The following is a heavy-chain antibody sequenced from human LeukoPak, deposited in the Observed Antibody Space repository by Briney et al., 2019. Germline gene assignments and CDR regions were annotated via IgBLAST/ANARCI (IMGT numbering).Heavy chain of an antibody. D-gene: IGHD3-22*01. V-gene: IGHV1-69*05. CDR3: AREVPYDSSGYSQRMSFGY. CDR1: GYTFTGYY. CDR2: IIPIFGTA. Sequence: GASVKVSCKASGYTFTGYYMHWVRQAPGQGLEWMGGIIPIFGTANYAQKFQGRVTITTDESTSTAYMELSSLRSEDTAVYYCAREVPYDSSGYSQRMSFGYWGQGTLVTVSS. J-gene: IGHJ4*02.